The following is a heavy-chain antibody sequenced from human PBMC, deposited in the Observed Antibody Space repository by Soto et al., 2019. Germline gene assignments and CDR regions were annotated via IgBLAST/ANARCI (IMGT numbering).Heavy chain of an antibody. Sequence: LRLSCLASGFTFRTYTMNWVRQAPGKGLEWVSGIRGFSPYTFYAESVKGRFTISRDNAKNSLYLQVNSLGVEDTAVYYCARDRGYDAHDYYYNAMDVWGQGTTVTVSS. J-gene: IGHJ6*02. D-gene: IGHD2-15*01. V-gene: IGHV3-21*01. CDR3: ARDRGYDAHDYYYNAMDV. CDR1: GFTFRTYT. CDR2: IRGFSPYT.